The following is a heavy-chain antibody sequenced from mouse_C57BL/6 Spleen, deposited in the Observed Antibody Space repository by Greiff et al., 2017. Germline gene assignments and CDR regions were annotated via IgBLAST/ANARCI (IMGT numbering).Heavy chain of an antibody. CDR2: ISDGCNDT. J-gene: IGHJ3*01. CDR1: GFTFSSYA. Sequence: EVQLVESGGGLVKPGGSLKLSCAASGFTFSSYAMSWVRQTPEKRLEWVATISDGCNDTHYPDNVKGGFTISRDHAKNNLYLQMSHLKSEDTAMYYCARGGYGSQTWFAYWGQGTLVTVSA. D-gene: IGHD1-1*01. V-gene: IGHV5-4*01. CDR3: ARGGYGSQTWFAY.